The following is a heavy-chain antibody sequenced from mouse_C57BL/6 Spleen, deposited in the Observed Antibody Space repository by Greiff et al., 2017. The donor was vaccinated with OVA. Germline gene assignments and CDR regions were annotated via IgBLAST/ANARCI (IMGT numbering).Heavy chain of an antibody. V-gene: IGHV5-6*01. CDR1: GFTFSSYG. CDR2: ISRGGSYT. Sequence: EVQRVESGGDLVKPGGSLKLSCAASGFTFSSYGMSWVRQTPEKRLEWVATISRGGSYTYYSDSVKGRFTISRDNAKNTLYLQMSSLKSEDTALYYSARHYYYGSSYWYFDVWGTGTTVTVSS. J-gene: IGHJ1*03. CDR3: ARHYYYGSSYWYFDV. D-gene: IGHD1-1*01.